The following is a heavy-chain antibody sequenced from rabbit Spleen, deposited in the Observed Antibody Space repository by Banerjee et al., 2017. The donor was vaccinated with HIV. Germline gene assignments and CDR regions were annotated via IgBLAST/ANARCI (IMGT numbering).Heavy chain of an antibody. D-gene: IGHD1-1*01. CDR3: ARSGGSGGYTYGLNL. CDR1: GIDFSSYYY. V-gene: IGHV1S40*01. Sequence: QSLEESGGDLVKPGASLTLTCKASGIDFSSYYYMCWVRQAPGKGLEWIACIYTSSGTTWYASWAKGRFTISKTSSTTVTLQMTSLTVADTATYFCARSGGSGGYTYGLNLWGPGTLVTV. J-gene: IGHJ4*01. CDR2: IYTSSGTT.